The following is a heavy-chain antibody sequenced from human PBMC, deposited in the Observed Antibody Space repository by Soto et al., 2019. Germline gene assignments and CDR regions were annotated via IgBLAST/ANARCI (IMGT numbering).Heavy chain of an antibody. CDR1: GGIFSSFS. CDR3: ARGPILPGATSWLDP. D-gene: IGHD2-2*01. V-gene: IGHV1-69*01. CDR2: IIPMTGTP. Sequence: QVQLVQSGAEVKTPGSWVEVSCKASGGIFSSFSITWVRQVPGHGLEWMGGIIPMTGTPNYAEKFQGRLTLTADASTRTAYLVLSSLKSEDTAVYYCARGPILPGATSWLDPWGQGTVVIVSS. J-gene: IGHJ5*02.